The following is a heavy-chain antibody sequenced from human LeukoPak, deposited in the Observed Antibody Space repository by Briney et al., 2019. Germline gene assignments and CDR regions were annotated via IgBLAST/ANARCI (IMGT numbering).Heavy chain of an antibody. J-gene: IGHJ6*03. Sequence: PSETLSLTCTVSGGSISSSSYYWGWIRQPPGKGLEWIGSIYYSGNTYYNPSLKSRVTISVDTSKNQFPLKLSSVTAADTAVYYCARGFRGSIPADYYFYYYMDVWGKGTTVTVSS. CDR3: ARGFRGSIPADYYFYYYMDV. D-gene: IGHD2-2*01. CDR2: IYYSGNT. V-gene: IGHV4-39*01. CDR1: GGSISSSSYY.